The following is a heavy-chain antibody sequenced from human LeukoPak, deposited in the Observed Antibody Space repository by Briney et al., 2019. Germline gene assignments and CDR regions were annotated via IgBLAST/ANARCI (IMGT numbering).Heavy chain of an antibody. CDR3: AKDRAWELPDDY. CDR1: GFTFNNYA. J-gene: IGHJ4*02. Sequence: GESLRLSCAASGFTFNNYAMSWVRQAPGKGLEWVSAISGSGGSTYYADSVKGRFTISRDNSKNTLYLQMNSLRAEDTAVYYCAKDRAWELPDDYWGQGTLVTVSS. V-gene: IGHV3-23*01. D-gene: IGHD1-26*01. CDR2: ISGSGGST.